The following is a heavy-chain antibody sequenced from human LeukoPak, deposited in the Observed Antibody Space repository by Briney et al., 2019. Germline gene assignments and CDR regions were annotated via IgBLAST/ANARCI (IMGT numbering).Heavy chain of an antibody. CDR2: IIPIFGTA. CDR3: ATRYYDILTGYYEEYYFDY. V-gene: IGHV1-69*06. D-gene: IGHD3-9*01. CDR1: GGTFSSYA. Sequence: ASVKVSCTASGGTFSSYAISWVRQAPGQGLEWMGGIIPIFGTANYAQKFQGRVTITADKSTSTAYMELSSLRSEDTAVYYCATRYYDILTGYYEEYYFDYWGQGTLVTVSS. J-gene: IGHJ4*02.